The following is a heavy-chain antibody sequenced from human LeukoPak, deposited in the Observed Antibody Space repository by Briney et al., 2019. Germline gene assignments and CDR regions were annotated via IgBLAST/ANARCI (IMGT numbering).Heavy chain of an antibody. Sequence: GRSLRLSCAASGFTFDDYAMHWVRQAPGKGLEWVSGISWNSSSIGYADSVKGRFTISRDNAKNSLYLQMNSLRAEDTALYYCAKEAAAGYFDYWGQGTLVTVSS. CDR2: ISWNSSSI. J-gene: IGHJ4*02. D-gene: IGHD6-13*01. CDR3: AKEAAAGYFDY. V-gene: IGHV3-9*01. CDR1: GFTFDDYA.